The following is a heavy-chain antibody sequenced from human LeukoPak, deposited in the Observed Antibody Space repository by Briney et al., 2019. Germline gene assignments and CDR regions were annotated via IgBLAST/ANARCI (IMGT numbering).Heavy chain of an antibody. CDR3: ARRIAGYFDWLYGDDAFDI. D-gene: IGHD3-9*01. V-gene: IGHV4-39*07. Sequence: SETLSLTCTVSGGSISSSSYYWGWIRQPPGKGLEWIGSIYYSGSTYYNPSLKSRVTISVDTSKNQFSLKLSSVTAADTAVYYCARRIAGYFDWLYGDDAFDIWGQGTMVTVSS. CDR1: GGSISSSSYY. J-gene: IGHJ3*02. CDR2: IYYSGST.